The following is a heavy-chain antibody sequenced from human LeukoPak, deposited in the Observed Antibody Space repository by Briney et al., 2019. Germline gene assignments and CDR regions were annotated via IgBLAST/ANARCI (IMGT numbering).Heavy chain of an antibody. D-gene: IGHD3-3*01. CDR2: ISSSGGTI. CDR1: GFTFSSYE. J-gene: IGHJ6*03. V-gene: IGHV3-48*03. Sequence: PGGSLRLSCAASGFTFSSYEMNWVRQAPGKGLEWVSYISSSGGTIYYADSVKGRFTISRDNAKNSLYLQMNSLRAEDTAVYYCATWSGYYTGIYYYYMDVWGKGTTVTVSS. CDR3: ATWSGYYTGIYYYYMDV.